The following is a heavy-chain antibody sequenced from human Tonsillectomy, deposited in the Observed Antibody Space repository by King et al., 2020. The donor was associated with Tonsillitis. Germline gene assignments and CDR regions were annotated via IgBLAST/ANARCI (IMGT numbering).Heavy chain of an antibody. D-gene: IGHD3-3*01. CDR1: GFTFSSYW. CDR2: INSDGSST. Sequence: VQLVESGGGLVQPGGSLRLSCAASGFTFSSYWMHWVRQAPGKGLVWVSRINSDGSSTSYADSVKGRFTISRDNAKNTLYLQMNSLRAEDTAVYYCARVSTIFGVVKPFDPWGQGTLVTVSS. CDR3: ARVSTIFGVVKPFDP. V-gene: IGHV3-74*01. J-gene: IGHJ5*02.